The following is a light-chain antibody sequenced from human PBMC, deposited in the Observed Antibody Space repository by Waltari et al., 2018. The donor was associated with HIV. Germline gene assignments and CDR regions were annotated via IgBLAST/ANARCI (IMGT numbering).Light chain of an antibody. V-gene: IGLV2-14*03. CDR2: DVT. CDR1: SSDVGGYNY. J-gene: IGLJ1*01. CDR3: SSYTSGSSFV. Sequence: QSALTQPASVSGSPGQSITISCTGTSSDVGGYNYVSWYQQHPGKAPKLMIYDVTKRSSGISNRFSGSKSDKTASLTISGLQAEDEADYYCSSYTSGSSFVFGTGTKVTVL.